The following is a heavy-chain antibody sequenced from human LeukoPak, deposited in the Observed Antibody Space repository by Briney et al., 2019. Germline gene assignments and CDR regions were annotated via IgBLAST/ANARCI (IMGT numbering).Heavy chain of an antibody. J-gene: IGHJ1*01. Sequence: GGSLRLSCAASGFTFSTYGMNWVRQAPGKGLEWVSFISSSSSYIYYADSVKGRFTISRDYAKNSLYLQMNSLRAEDTAVYYCAKDDSSGLITMGNFQRWGQGTLVTVSS. D-gene: IGHD3-22*01. CDR2: ISSSSSYI. CDR1: GFTFSTYG. V-gene: IGHV3-21*01. CDR3: AKDDSSGLITMGNFQR.